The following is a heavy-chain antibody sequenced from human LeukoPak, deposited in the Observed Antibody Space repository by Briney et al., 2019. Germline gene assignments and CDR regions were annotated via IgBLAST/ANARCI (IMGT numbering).Heavy chain of an antibody. D-gene: IGHD5-12*01. J-gene: IGHJ4*02. CDR3: ARYSGYDFGKEGSDY. CDR2: ISYDGSNK. CDR1: GFTFSSYA. V-gene: IGHV3-30-3*01. Sequence: GRSLRLSCAASGFTFSSYAMHWVRQAPGKGLEWVAVISYDGSNKYYADSVKGRFTVSRDNSKNTLYLQMNSLRAEDTAVYYCARYSGYDFGKEGSDYWGQGTLVTVSS.